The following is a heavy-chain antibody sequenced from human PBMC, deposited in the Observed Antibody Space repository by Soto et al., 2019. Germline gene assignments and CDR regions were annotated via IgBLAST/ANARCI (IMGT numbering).Heavy chain of an antibody. Sequence: QVPLVQSGAEVKKPGASVKVSCKASGYTFTSYGISWVRQAPGQGLEWMGWISAYNGNANYAQKLQGRVTMTTDTSTSTAYMELRSLRSDDTAVYYCATALRGSWRDAFDIWGQGTMVTVSS. J-gene: IGHJ3*02. V-gene: IGHV1-18*01. D-gene: IGHD6-13*01. CDR3: ATALRGSWRDAFDI. CDR1: GYTFTSYG. CDR2: ISAYNGNA.